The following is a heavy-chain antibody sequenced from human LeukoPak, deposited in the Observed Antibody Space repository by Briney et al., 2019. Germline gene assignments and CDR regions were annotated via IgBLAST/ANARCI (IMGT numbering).Heavy chain of an antibody. D-gene: IGHD5-24*01. CDR3: AKGDGYNADFDY. V-gene: IGHV3-23*01. Sequence: GGSLRLSCAASGFTFSNYGMNWVRQAPGKGLEWVSCISASGSNKYYADSAKGRFTISRDNSKNTLYLQMNSLRAEDTAVYYCAKGDGYNADFDYWGQGTLVTVSS. J-gene: IGHJ4*02. CDR1: GFTFSNYG. CDR2: ISASGSNK.